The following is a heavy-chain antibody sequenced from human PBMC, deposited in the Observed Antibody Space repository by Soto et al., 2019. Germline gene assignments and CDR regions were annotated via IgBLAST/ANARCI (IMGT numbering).Heavy chain of an antibody. CDR2: IYYSGST. CDR3: SRHGCPYGGGALNDAFDI. Sequence: SETLSLTCTVSGGSISSSSYYWGWSRQPPGKGLEWIGSIYYSGSTNYNPSLKSRVTISVDTSKNQFSLKLSSVTAADTAASYCSRHGCPYGGGALNDAFDICVQGTSVTV. CDR1: GGSISSSSYY. J-gene: IGHJ3*02. D-gene: IGHD2-21*01. V-gene: IGHV4-39*01.